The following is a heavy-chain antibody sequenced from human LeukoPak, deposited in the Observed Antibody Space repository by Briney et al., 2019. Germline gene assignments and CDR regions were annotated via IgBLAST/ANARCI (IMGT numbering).Heavy chain of an antibody. Sequence: GASVKVSCKASGYTFTGYHMHWVRQAPGQGLEWMGGIIPIFGTANYAQKFQGRVTITTDESTSTAYMELSSLRSEDTAVYYCARGGPVTRPGSYWYFDLWGRGTLVTVSS. CDR1: GYTFTGYH. V-gene: IGHV1-69*05. CDR3: ARGGPVTRPGSYWYFDL. CDR2: IIPIFGTA. J-gene: IGHJ2*01. D-gene: IGHD4-17*01.